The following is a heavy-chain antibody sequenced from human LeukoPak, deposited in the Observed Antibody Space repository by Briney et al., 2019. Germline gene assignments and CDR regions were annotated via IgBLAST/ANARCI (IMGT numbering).Heavy chain of an antibody. CDR1: GYSISSGYY. J-gene: IGHJ5*02. Sequence: SETLPLTCTVSGYSISSGYYWGWIRQPPGKGLEWIGSIYHSGSTYYNPSLKSRVTISVDTSKNQFSLKLSSVTAADTAVYYCARDEVIVDGGVDWFDPWGQGTLVTVSS. CDR3: ARDEVIVDGGVDWFDP. CDR2: IYHSGST. V-gene: IGHV4-38-2*02. D-gene: IGHD3-22*01.